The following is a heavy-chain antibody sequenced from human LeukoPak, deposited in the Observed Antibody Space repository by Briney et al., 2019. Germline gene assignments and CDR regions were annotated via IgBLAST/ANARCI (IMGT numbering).Heavy chain of an antibody. D-gene: IGHD2-2*01. CDR3: ATYSSSNGREFQY. Sequence: GGSLRLSCEGSGFIFSNYWMSWVRQAPGKGLEWVANIQQHGSETYYGDSVKGRFTISRDNAKNSLYLQMNSLRAEDTAVYYCATYSSSNGREFQYWGQGTLVTVSS. CDR2: IQQHGSET. V-gene: IGHV3-7*01. CDR1: GFIFSNYW. J-gene: IGHJ1*01.